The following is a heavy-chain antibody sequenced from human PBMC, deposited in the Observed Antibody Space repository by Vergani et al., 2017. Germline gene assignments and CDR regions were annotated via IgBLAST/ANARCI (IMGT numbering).Heavy chain of an antibody. CDR3: ARPLIRGSWPLSDY. CDR2: INHRGST. D-gene: IGHD2/OR15-2a*01. V-gene: IGHV4-34*01. CDR1: GGSFSGYY. Sequence: QVQLQQWGAGLLKPSETLSLTCAVYGGSFSGYYWSWIRQPPGKGLEWIGEINHRGSTNYNPSLKSRVTISVDPAKKQVSLKLSSVTAAETAVYYCARPLIRGSWPLSDYWGQGTLVTVSS. J-gene: IGHJ4*02.